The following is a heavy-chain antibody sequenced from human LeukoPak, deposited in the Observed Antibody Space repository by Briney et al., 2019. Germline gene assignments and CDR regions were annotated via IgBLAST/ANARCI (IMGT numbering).Heavy chain of an antibody. CDR2: INYTADT. CDR1: GGSFRGFY. V-gene: IGHV4-34*01. Sequence: SETLSLTCAVQGGSFRGFYWSWIRRTPGKGLEWLGEINYTADTNYSPLFTGYSPSLRSLVTISVDSYQNQLSLKLSSVRAADTGVYYCARVRHDPLEYGYYMDVWGEGTTVTVSS. D-gene: IGHD3-3*01. J-gene: IGHJ6*03. CDR3: ARVRHDPLEYGYYMDV.